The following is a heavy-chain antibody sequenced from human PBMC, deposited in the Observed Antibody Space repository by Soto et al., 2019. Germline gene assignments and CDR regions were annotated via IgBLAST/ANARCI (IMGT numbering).Heavy chain of an antibody. CDR3: ARGASGYYDSSGYYSPYYFDY. J-gene: IGHJ4*02. CDR1: GGSFSGYY. V-gene: IGHV4-34*01. D-gene: IGHD3-22*01. CDR2: INHSGST. Sequence: QVQLQQWGAGLLKPSETLSLTCAVYGGSFSGYYWSWIRQPPWKGLEWIGEINHSGSTNYNPSLKSRVTISVDTSKNQFSLKLSSVTAADTAVYYCARGASGYYDSSGYYSPYYFDYWGQGTLVTVSS.